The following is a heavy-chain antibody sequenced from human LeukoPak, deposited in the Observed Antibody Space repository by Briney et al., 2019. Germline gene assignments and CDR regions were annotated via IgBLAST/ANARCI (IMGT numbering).Heavy chain of an antibody. V-gene: IGHV4-39*01. D-gene: IGHD2-15*01. CDR3: ARGGQRRYNWFDP. J-gene: IGHJ5*02. CDR2: IYYSGST. CDR1: GGSISSSSYY. Sequence: SETLSLTCTVSGGSISSSSYYWGWIRQPPGKGLEWIGSIYYSGSTYYNPSLKSRVTISVDTSKNQFSLKLSSVTAADTAVYYCARGGQRRYNWFDPWGQGTLVTVSS.